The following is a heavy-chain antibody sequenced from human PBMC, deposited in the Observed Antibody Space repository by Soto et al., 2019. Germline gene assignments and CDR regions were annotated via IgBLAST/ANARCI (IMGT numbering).Heavy chain of an antibody. CDR1: GGCFSSYY. D-gene: IGHD3-16*02. V-gene: IGHV4-4*07. Sequence: QAQLQESGPGLVKPSETLSLTCSVSGGCFSSYYWTWIRQPAGKGLQWIGRIYANGNANYNPSLKSRVTMSVDTSKNQFSLRLRSLTAADTADYYCARGVRDGYFGLDVWGPGATVTVSS. CDR3: ARGVRDGYFGLDV. J-gene: IGHJ6*02. CDR2: IYANGNA.